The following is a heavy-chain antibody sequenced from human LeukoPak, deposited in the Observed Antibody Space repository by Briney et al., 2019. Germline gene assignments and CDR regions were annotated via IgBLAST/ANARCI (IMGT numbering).Heavy chain of an antibody. J-gene: IGHJ4*02. D-gene: IGHD3-10*01. Sequence: GGSLRLSCVASGFTFSNYGMHCVRQAPGKGLEWVAFIRFYGGNKYYADSVKGRFTISRENSKNTLFLQMSSLTADDTAVYYCPTPSSLRYGSGSPDYWGQGTLVTVSS. CDR2: IRFYGGNK. CDR1: GFTFSNYG. CDR3: PTPSSLRYGSGSPDY. V-gene: IGHV3-30*02.